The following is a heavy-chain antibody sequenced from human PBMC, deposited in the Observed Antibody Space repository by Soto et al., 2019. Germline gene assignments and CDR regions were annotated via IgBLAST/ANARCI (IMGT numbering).Heavy chain of an antibody. CDR2: ISLSGSTI. J-gene: IGHJ4*02. CDR3: ARESFSSSPNFFDY. Sequence: GGSLRLSCAASGFAFSNYEMNWVRQAPGKGLEWVSSISLSGSTIYYADSVKGRFTISRDDAKDSLYLEMDSLRADDTAVYYCARESFSSSPNFFDYWGQVTLVTVSS. V-gene: IGHV3-48*03. CDR1: GFAFSNYE.